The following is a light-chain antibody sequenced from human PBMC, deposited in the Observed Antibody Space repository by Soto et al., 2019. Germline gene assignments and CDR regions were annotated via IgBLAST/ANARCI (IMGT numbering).Light chain of an antibody. CDR3: QQYNSYWT. V-gene: IGKV1-5*03. Sequence: IRMTESPATFSWRPGNTDTITCRASQSISSWLAWYQQKPGKAPKLLIYKASSLESGVPSRFSGSGSGTEFTLTISSLQPDDFATYYCQQYNSYWTLGQGTKVDI. CDR1: QSISSW. J-gene: IGKJ1*01. CDR2: KAS.